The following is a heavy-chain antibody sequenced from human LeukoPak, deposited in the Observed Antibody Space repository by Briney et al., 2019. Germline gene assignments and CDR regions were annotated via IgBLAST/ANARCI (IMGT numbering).Heavy chain of an antibody. CDR2: ISAYNGNT. V-gene: IGHV1-18*01. CDR1: GYTFTSYG. J-gene: IGHJ5*02. Sequence: ASVKVSCKASGYTFTSYGISWVRQAPGQGLEWMGWISAYNGNTNYAQKLQGRVTMATDTSTSTAYMELRSLRSDDTAVYYCAKGGYRYDYGWFDPWGQGTLVTVSS. CDR3: AKGGYRYDYGWFDP. D-gene: IGHD3-16*01.